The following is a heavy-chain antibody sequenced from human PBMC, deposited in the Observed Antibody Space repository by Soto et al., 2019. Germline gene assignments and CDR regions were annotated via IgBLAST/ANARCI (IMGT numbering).Heavy chain of an antibody. CDR1: GFTFRSYG. D-gene: IGHD2-2*01. J-gene: IGHJ4*02. Sequence: PGGSLRLSCAASGFTFRSYGMSWVRQAPGKGLEWVSGISSSSGSTYYADSVKGRFVISRDNSKNTLYLQINSLRVEDTAVYYCAKIPTSTKPYYFDYWGQGTLVTVSS. CDR2: ISSSSGST. V-gene: IGHV3-23*01. CDR3: AKIPTSTKPYYFDY.